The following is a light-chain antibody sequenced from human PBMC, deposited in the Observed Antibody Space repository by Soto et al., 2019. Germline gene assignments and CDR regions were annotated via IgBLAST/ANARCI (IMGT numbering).Light chain of an antibody. V-gene: IGKV1-33*01. CDR2: DAS. CDR1: EGITIY. J-gene: IGKJ4*01. Sequence: IPMTQSPSSLSASVGDGVTITCRAAEGITIYLNWYQQKLGQAPNLLIYDASNLQTGVPSRFRGSGSGTDFIFTITSLQPEDVATYYCQQSFAAPSTFGGGTKVDIK. CDR3: QQSFAAPST.